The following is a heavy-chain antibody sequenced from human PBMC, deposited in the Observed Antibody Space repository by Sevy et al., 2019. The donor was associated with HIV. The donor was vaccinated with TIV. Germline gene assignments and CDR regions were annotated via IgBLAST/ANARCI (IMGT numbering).Heavy chain of an antibody. CDR1: KFRLSNYA. Sequence: GGSLRLSCVASKFRLSNYAMNWVRQAPGKGLEWVSGISGSGGSSYYADSVKGRFTISRDNSKNTLYLQMNSLRAEDTAMYYCAKDLYYDNSLFDYWGQGILVTVSS. CDR3: AKDLYYDNSLFDY. D-gene: IGHD3-22*01. V-gene: IGHV3-23*01. J-gene: IGHJ4*02. CDR2: ISGSGGSS.